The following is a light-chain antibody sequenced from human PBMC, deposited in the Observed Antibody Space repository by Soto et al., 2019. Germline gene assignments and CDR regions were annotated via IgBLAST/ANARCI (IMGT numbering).Light chain of an antibody. V-gene: IGKV3-15*01. Sequence: EIVMTQYPDTQSVSPGERATLSCRASQNINDKLAWFQQKPGQVPRLLIIGASTTATGVPARFSGSGSGTEFTLTISGLQSEDFAVYYCQQYNDWPPFTFGPGTKVDIK. CDR2: GAS. J-gene: IGKJ3*01. CDR3: QQYNDWPPFT. CDR1: QNINDK.